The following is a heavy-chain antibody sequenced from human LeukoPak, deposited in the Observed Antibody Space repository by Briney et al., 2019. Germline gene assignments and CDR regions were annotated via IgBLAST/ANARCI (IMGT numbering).Heavy chain of an antibody. CDR2: IYNSGST. J-gene: IGHJ4*02. CDR3: ARPHFEWELPRSIYFDY. V-gene: IGHV4-59*01. Sequence: SETLSLTCTVSGGSISSNYWSWIRQPPGKGLEWIGYIYNSGSTNYNPSLKSRVTMSVDTSKNQFSLKLSSVTAADTAVYYCARPHFEWELPRSIYFDYWGQGTLVTVSS. D-gene: IGHD1-26*01. CDR1: GGSISSNY.